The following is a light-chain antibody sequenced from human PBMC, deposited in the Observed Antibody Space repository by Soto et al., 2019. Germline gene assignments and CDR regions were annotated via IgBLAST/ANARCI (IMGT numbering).Light chain of an antibody. CDR2: GAS. CDR1: QSVSSSY. Sequence: EIVLTQSPGTLSLSPGERATLSCRASQSVSSSYLAWYQQKPGQAPRLLIYGASSRATGIPDRFSGSGSGKDFHPHISRLEPEDFSVFYCQQYCSSPPYTFGPGTKVDIK. V-gene: IGKV3-20*01. J-gene: IGKJ3*01. CDR3: QQYCSSPPYT.